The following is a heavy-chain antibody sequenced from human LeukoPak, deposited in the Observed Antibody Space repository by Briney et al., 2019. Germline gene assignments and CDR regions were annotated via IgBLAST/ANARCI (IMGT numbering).Heavy chain of an antibody. Sequence: GGSLRLSCAASGFTFSSYSMNWARQAPGKGLEWVSSISSSSSYIYYADSVKGRFTISRDNAKNSLYLQMNSLRAEDTAVYYCARRGIAARTFDYWGQGTLVTVSS. CDR1: GFTFSSYS. CDR3: ARRGIAARTFDY. J-gene: IGHJ4*02. D-gene: IGHD6-6*01. V-gene: IGHV3-21*01. CDR2: ISSSSSYI.